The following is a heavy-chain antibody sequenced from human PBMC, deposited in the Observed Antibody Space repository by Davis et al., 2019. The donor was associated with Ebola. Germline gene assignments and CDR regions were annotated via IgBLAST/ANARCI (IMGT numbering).Heavy chain of an antibody. Sequence: GESLKISCAASGFTFNIFPMNWVRQAPGKGLEWVSTISNTGRYIFYADSLKGRFTISRDNAKNSLYLQMNSLRAEDTAVYYCARHDDYWGQGTLVTVSS. CDR1: GFTFNIFP. CDR2: ISNTGRYI. CDR3: ARHDDY. J-gene: IGHJ4*02. V-gene: IGHV3-21*01.